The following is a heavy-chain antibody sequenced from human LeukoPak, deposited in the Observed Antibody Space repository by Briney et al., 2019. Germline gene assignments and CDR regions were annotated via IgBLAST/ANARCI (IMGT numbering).Heavy chain of an antibody. V-gene: IGHV1-69*05. J-gene: IGHJ6*03. D-gene: IGHD6-13*01. Sequence: SVKVSCKAPGGTYRSYAISWVRQVPGQGLEWMGGIIPIFVTANYAQKFQGRVTITTDESTSTAYMELSSLRSEDTAVYYWARVKGSGAAAGIPGWYYYYMDVWGKGTTVTVSS. CDR3: ARVKGSGAAAGIPGWYYYYMDV. CDR1: GGTYRSYA. CDR2: IIPIFVTA.